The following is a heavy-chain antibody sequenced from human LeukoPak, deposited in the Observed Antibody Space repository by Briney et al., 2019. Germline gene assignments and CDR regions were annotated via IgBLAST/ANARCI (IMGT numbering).Heavy chain of an antibody. Sequence: GESLKISCKGSGYSFTRYWIGWVRQMPGKGLEWVGIIYPGDSDTRYSPSFQGQVTISADKSISTAYLQWSSLKASDTAMYCCARRGSCWCWDCWRQGTLVAVRS. D-gene: IGHD6-19*01. CDR3: ARRGSCWCWDC. CDR1: GYSFTRYW. J-gene: IGHJ4*02. CDR2: IYPGDSDT. V-gene: IGHV5-51*01.